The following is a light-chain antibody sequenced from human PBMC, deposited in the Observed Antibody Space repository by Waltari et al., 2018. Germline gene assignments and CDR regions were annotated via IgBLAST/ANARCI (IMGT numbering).Light chain of an antibody. CDR2: WAS. J-gene: IGKJ4*01. CDR3: QQYYSTPLT. Sequence: DIVMTQSPDSLAVSLGDRATINCKSSQSVLYSSNNKNYLAWYQQKPGQPPKLPIYWASTRESGVPDRFSGSGSGTDFTLTISSLQAEDVAVYYCQQYYSTPLTFGGGTKVEIK. V-gene: IGKV4-1*01. CDR1: QSVLYSSNNKNY.